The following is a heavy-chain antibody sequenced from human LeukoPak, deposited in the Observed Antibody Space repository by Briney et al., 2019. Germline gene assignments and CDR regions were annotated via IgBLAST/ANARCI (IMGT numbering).Heavy chain of an antibody. D-gene: IGHD3-10*01. J-gene: IGHJ4*01. V-gene: IGHV4-61*08. CDR1: GGSISSGDYY. CDR3: ARDPSGSGSYFDH. Sequence: SETLSLTCTVSGGSISSGDYYWSWIRQPPGKGLEWIGYIYHSGTTNYNPSLKSRVTISVDTSKNQFSLKLSSVTAADTAVYYCARDPSGSGSYFDHWGQGTLVTVSS. CDR2: IYHSGTT.